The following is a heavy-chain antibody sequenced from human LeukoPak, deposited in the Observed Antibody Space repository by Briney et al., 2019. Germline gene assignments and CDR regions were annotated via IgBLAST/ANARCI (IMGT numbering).Heavy chain of an antibody. D-gene: IGHD3-16*01. Sequence: SETLSLTCAVYGGSFSGYYWSWIRQPPGKGLEWIGEINHSGSTNYNPSLKSRVTISVDTSKNQFSLKLSSVTAADTAVYYCARGRGMITFAVWGRGTLVTASS. CDR3: ARGRGMITFAV. V-gene: IGHV4-34*01. CDR1: GGSFSGYY. J-gene: IGHJ4*02. CDR2: INHSGST.